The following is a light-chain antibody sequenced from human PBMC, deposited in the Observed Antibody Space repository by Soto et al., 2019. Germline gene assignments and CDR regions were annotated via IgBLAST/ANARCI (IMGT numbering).Light chain of an antibody. CDR1: SSDVGSYNL. CDR3: CSYAGSGTSVG. CDR2: EGS. J-gene: IGLJ2*01. Sequence: QSALTQPASVSGSPGQSITISCTGTSSDVGSYNLVSWYQQHPGKAPKLMIYEGSKRPSGVSNRFSGSKSGNTASLTISGLLAEDEADYYCCSYAGSGTSVGFGGGTKVTVL. V-gene: IGLV2-23*01.